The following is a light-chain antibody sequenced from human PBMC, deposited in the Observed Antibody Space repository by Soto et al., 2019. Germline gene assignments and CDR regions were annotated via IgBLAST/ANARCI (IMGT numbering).Light chain of an antibody. CDR2: EGT. J-gene: IGLJ2*01. CDR1: SSDVGGYNL. CDR3: CSYAGSSTVV. V-gene: IGLV2-23*01. Sequence: QSALTQPASVSGSPGQSITISCTGSSSDVGGYNLVSWYQQHPGKAPKVMIYEGTKRPSGVSNRFSGSKSGNTASLTISGLQAEDEADYYCCSYAGSSTVVFGGGTKLTVL.